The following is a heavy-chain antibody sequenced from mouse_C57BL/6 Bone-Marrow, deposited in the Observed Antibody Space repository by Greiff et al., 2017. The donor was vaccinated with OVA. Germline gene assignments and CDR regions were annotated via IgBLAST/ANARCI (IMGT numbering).Heavy chain of an antibody. CDR1: GYTFTDYY. CDR3: ARVDYGNYVAMDY. D-gene: IGHD2-1*01. Sequence: VQLQQSGPELVKPGASVKISCKASGYTFTDYYINWVKQRPGQGLEWIGWIFPGSGSTYYNEKFKGKATLTVDKSSSTAYMLLSSLTSEDSAVYFCARVDYGNYVAMDYWGQGTSVTVSS. J-gene: IGHJ4*01. V-gene: IGHV1-75*01. CDR2: IFPGSGST.